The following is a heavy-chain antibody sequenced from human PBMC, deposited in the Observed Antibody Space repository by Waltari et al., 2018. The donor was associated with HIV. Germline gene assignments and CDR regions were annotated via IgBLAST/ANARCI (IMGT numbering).Heavy chain of an antibody. CDR3: ARVPHYYDGSGPPVLDYFDY. CDR1: DYSINWAYY. Sequence: QVQLQESGPGLVKPSETLSLICAVSDYSINWAYYWCCIRQPPGKGLEYIGSVDRSGSTYDNPSLKSRVTISVDTSKNQFSLKVSSVTAADTAVYYCARVPHYYDGSGPPVLDYFDYWGQGTLVTVSS. D-gene: IGHD3-22*01. CDR2: VDRSGST. J-gene: IGHJ4*02. V-gene: IGHV4-38-2*01.